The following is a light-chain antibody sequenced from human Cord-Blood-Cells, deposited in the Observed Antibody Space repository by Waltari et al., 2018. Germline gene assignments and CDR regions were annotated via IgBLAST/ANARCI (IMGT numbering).Light chain of an antibody. J-gene: IGLJ1*01. CDR3: QAWDSSTACV. Sequence: SYELTQPPSVSVSPGQTASITCSGAKLGDKYACWYQQKPGQSPLLVIYQDSKRPSGIPERFSGSNSGNTATLTISGTQAMDEADYYCQAWDSSTACVFGTGTKVTVL. V-gene: IGLV3-1*01. CDR2: QDS. CDR1: KLGDKY.